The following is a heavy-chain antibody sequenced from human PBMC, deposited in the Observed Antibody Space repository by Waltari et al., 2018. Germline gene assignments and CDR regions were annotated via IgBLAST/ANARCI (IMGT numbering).Heavy chain of an antibody. V-gene: IGHV4-39*07. D-gene: IGHD3-22*01. J-gene: IGHJ3*02. Sequence: QVHLQQSGPGPVQPSETLSLTCDVSGESISTGDFYWAWIRQSPGNGLEWIGSVYFTGGVYHNPSLNSRVTISLDTSRNHFSLKVSSLTAADTAIYYCARLPRGSVIIGAFDIWGQGTQVTVSS. CDR3: ARLPRGSVIIGAFDI. CDR2: VYFTGGV. CDR1: GESISTGDFY.